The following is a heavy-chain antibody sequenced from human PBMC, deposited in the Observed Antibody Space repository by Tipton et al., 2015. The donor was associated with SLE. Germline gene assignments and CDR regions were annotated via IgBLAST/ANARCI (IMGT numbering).Heavy chain of an antibody. V-gene: IGHV4-39*07. CDR2: LYYGGST. Sequence: TLSLTCTVSGGSISTDDYSWGWIRQPPGKGLEWIGGLYYGGSTFYNPSPKSRVTISGDTSKKQFSLNLSSVTAADTAVYYCARGGEYDILLFDSWGQGTLVTVSS. J-gene: IGHJ4*02. CDR1: GGSISTDDYS. D-gene: IGHD3-10*01. CDR3: ARGGEYDILLFDS.